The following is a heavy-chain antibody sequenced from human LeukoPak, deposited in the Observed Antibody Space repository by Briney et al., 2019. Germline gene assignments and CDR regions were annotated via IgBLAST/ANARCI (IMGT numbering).Heavy chain of an antibody. CDR3: ARVSSSWPHYYFDY. V-gene: IGHV4-34*01. J-gene: IGHJ4*02. CDR2: INHSGST. CDR1: GGSFSGYY. D-gene: IGHD6-13*01. Sequence: PSETLSLTCAVYGGSFSGYYWSWIRQPPGKGLEWIGEINHSGSTNYNPPLKSRVTISVDTSKNQFSLKLTSVTAADTAVYYCARVSSSWPHYYFDYWGQGTLVTVSS.